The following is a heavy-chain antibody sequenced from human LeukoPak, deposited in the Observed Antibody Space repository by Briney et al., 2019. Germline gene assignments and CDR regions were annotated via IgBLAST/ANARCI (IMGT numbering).Heavy chain of an antibody. J-gene: IGHJ4*02. CDR1: GYTFTGYY. CDR2: INPNSGGT. Sequence: ASVKVSCKASGYTFTGYYMHWVRQAPGQGLEWMGWINPNSGGTNYAQKFQGRVTMTRDTSISTAYMELSRLRSEDTAVYYCARRSSWYVVAPDYWGQGTLVTVSS. V-gene: IGHV1-2*02. CDR3: ARRSSWYVVAPDY. D-gene: IGHD6-13*01.